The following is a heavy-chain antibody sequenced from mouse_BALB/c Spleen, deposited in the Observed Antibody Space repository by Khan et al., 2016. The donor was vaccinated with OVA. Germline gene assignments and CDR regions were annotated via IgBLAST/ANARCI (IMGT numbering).Heavy chain of an antibody. CDR2: IWGDGST. CDR3: ARELRLGGFAY. J-gene: IGHJ3*01. V-gene: IGHV2-6-7*01. CDR1: GFSLTDYG. Sequence: VQLVESGPGLVAPSQSLSITCTVSGFSLTDYGVNWVRQPPGKGLEWLGMIWGDGSTDYISALKSRLSVNKDNSKSQVFLKMNSLQTDDTASYYCARELRLGGFAYWGQGTLVPVSA. D-gene: IGHD1-2*01.